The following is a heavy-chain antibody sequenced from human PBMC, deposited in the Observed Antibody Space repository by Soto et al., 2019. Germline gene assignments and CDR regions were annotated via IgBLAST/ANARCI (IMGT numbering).Heavy chain of an antibody. J-gene: IGHJ6*02. CDR3: ARDWTGDTCPCLDV. D-gene: IGHD3-3*01. V-gene: IGHV3-23*01. Sequence: EVQLLESGGGLVQPGGSLRLCCAAAEFTFSNYALTWVRQSPGKGLEWVSTFSGSGGSTYYADSVRGRFTISRDNSKNTLFLQMNSLRVEDTAIYYCARDWTGDTCPCLDVWGQGTTVSVSS. CDR1: EFTFSNYA. CDR2: FSGSGGST.